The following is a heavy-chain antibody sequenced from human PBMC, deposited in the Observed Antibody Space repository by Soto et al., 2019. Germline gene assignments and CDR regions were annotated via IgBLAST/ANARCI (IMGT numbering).Heavy chain of an antibody. CDR3: TRDLGYCSSTSCRNYGMDV. Sequence: PGGSLRLSCTASGFTFGDYAMSWVRQAPGKGLEWVGFIRSKAYGGTTEYAASVKGRFTISRDDSKSIAYLQMNSLKTEDTAVYYCTRDLGYCSSTSCRNYGMDVWGQGTTVTVPS. CDR1: GFTFGDYA. D-gene: IGHD2-2*01. CDR2: IRSKAYGGTT. J-gene: IGHJ6*02. V-gene: IGHV3-49*04.